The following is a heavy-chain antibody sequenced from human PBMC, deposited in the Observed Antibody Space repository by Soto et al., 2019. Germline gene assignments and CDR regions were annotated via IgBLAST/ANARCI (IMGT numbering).Heavy chain of an antibody. CDR3: ARVRKQQRWFDP. D-gene: IGHD6-13*01. Sequence: PSETLSLTCTVSGGSISSGDYYWSWIRQPPGKGLEWIGYIYYSGSTYYNPSLKSRVTISVDTSKNQFSPKLSSVTAADTAVYYCARVRKQQRWFDPWGQGTLVTVSS. J-gene: IGHJ5*02. V-gene: IGHV4-30-4*02. CDR2: IYYSGST. CDR1: GGSISSGDYY.